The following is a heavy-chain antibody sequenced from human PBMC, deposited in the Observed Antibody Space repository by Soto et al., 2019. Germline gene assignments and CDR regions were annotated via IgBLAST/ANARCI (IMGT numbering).Heavy chain of an antibody. V-gene: IGHV2-5*02. J-gene: IGHJ6*02. CDR3: AHASISPYYYYGMDV. CDR1: GFSLSTSGMG. Sequence: SGPTLVNPTQTLTLTCTFSGFSLSTSGMGVGWIRQPPGKALEWLAVIYWDDDRRYSPSLKSRLTITKDTSKNQVVLTMTNMDPVDTGTYYCAHASISPYYYYGMDVWGQGTTVTVSS. CDR2: IYWDDDR. D-gene: IGHD1-20*01.